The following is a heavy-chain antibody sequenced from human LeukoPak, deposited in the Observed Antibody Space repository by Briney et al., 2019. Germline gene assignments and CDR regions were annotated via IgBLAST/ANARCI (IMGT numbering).Heavy chain of an antibody. Sequence: PSETLSLTCTVSAGSIGSNTYYWAWIRQPPGKGLEWIGTIYYSGSTNYNPSLRSRLTISIDTPKNQFSLKLSSVTAADTAVYYCARLRGGTYGFWGQGTLVAVSS. CDR3: ARLRGGTYGF. V-gene: IGHV4-39*01. CDR2: IYYSGST. D-gene: IGHD1-26*01. CDR1: AGSIGSNTYY. J-gene: IGHJ4*02.